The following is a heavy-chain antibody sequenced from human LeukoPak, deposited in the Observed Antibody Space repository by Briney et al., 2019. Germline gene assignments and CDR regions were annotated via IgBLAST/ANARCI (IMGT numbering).Heavy chain of an antibody. CDR3: TRDGDYYDSSGYFGPNDY. CDR2: IRSKAYGGTT. D-gene: IGHD3-22*01. V-gene: IGHV3-49*04. J-gene: IGHJ4*02. CDR1: GFTFGDYA. Sequence: GGSLRLSCTASGFTFGDYAMSWVRQAPGKGLEWVGFIRSKAYGGTTEYAASVKGRFTISRDDSKSIAYLQMNSLKTEDTAVYYCTRDGDYYDSSGYFGPNDYWGQGPLVTVSS.